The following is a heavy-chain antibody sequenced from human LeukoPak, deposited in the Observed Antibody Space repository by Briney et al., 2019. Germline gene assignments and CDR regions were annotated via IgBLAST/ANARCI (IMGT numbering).Heavy chain of an antibody. CDR3: TTAGGWSLGYYYYYYGMDV. J-gene: IGHJ6*02. D-gene: IGHD6-19*01. V-gene: IGHV3-23*01. CDR1: GFTFSSYA. Sequence: GGSLRLSCAASGFTFSSYAMSWVRQAPGKGLEWVSAISDSGGFTYYADSVRGRFTISRDNSKNTLYLQMNSLKTEDTAVYYCTTAGGWSLGYYYYYYGMDVWGQGTTVTVSS. CDR2: ISDSGGFT.